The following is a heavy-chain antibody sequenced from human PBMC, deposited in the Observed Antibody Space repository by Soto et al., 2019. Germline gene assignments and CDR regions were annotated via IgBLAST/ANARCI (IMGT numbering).Heavy chain of an antibody. Sequence: QITLKESGPTLVKPTQTLTLTCTFSGFSLSTGGVGVGWIRQPPGKALEWLALIYWDDDKRYSPSLKSRLTITKDTSKNQVVLTMTNMVPVDTGTYYCAHSRCGGDCLQSYSSHYYYGMDVWGQGTTVTVSS. CDR2: IYWDDDK. V-gene: IGHV2-5*02. CDR3: AHSRCGGDCLQSYSSHYYYGMDV. J-gene: IGHJ6*02. CDR1: GFSLSTGGVG. D-gene: IGHD2-21*02.